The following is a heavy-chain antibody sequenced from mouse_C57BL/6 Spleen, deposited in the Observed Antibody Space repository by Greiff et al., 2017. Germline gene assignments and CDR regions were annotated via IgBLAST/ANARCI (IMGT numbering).Heavy chain of an antibody. J-gene: IGHJ4*01. Sequence: QVQLQQSGAELVRPGASVKLSCKASGYTFTDYYINWVQQRPGQGLEWIARIYPGSGNTYYNEKFKGKATLTAEKSSSTAYMQLSSLTSEDSAVYFCARYREDAMDYWGQGASVTVSS. V-gene: IGHV1-76*01. D-gene: IGHD2-14*01. CDR2: IYPGSGNT. CDR3: ARYREDAMDY. CDR1: GYTFTDYY.